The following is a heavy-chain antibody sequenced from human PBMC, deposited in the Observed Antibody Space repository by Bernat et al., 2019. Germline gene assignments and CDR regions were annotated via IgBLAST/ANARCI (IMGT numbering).Heavy chain of an antibody. CDR2: INGGTSHT. CDR1: GYTFANYA. V-gene: IGHV1-3*01. CDR3: ARSIDPAPGWEGRFDY. D-gene: IGHD1-26*01. J-gene: IGHJ4*02. Sequence: QVQLVQSGAEVRKPGASVRASCKTSGYTFANYAIHWVRQAPGQRLEWMGWINGGTSHTRDEQKFQGRLTITRDTSASTGYMDLSSLRSDDTAVYYCARSIDPAPGWEGRFDYWGQGTQVTVSS.